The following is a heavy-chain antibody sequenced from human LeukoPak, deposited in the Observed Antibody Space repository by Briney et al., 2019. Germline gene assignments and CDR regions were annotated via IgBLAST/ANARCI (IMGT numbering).Heavy chain of an antibody. Sequence: PSVRVSCKASGYTYTIYGISWVRQAPGQGLECMGWISAYNRNTNYAQKFQDRVTMTTGSSTTTAYMELRSLTSDDTALYYCARDTAVAYYGMDVWGQGTTVTVSS. D-gene: IGHD5-18*01. J-gene: IGHJ6*02. CDR1: GYTYTIYG. V-gene: IGHV1-18*01. CDR3: ARDTAVAYYGMDV. CDR2: ISAYNRNT.